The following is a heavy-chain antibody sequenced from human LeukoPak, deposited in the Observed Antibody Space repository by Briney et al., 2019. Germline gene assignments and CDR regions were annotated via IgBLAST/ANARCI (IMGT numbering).Heavy chain of an antibody. CDR3: AKDIELFVS. V-gene: IGHV3-23*01. CDR2: LSHGGTRT. D-gene: IGHD1-26*01. Sequence: GGSLRLSCAASGFTFRNFAMSWVRQAPGKGLEWVSGLSHGGTRTFYAASVKGRFTISRDDSNSTLFLQMDSLRVEDTATYYCAKDIELFVSWGQGTLVIVSS. CDR1: GFTFRNFA. J-gene: IGHJ4*02.